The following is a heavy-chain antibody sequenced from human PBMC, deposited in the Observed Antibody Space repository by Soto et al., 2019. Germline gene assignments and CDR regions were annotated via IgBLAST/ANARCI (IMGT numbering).Heavy chain of an antibody. CDR3: ARVDWNYARFAP. Sequence: SETLSLTCTVSGGSISSGDYYWSWIRQPPGKGLEWIGYIYYSGSTYYNPSLKSRVTISVDTSKNQFSLKLSSVTAADTAVYYCARVDWNYARFAPWGQGTLVTVSS. D-gene: IGHD1-7*01. CDR1: GGSISSGDYY. J-gene: IGHJ5*02. V-gene: IGHV4-30-4*01. CDR2: IYYSGST.